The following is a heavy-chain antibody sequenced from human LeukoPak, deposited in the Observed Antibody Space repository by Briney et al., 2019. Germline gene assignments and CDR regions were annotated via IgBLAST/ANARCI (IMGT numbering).Heavy chain of an antibody. D-gene: IGHD3-10*01. CDR3: ARVTVSGSYYHPFPY. V-gene: IGHV4-59*01. Sequence: SETLSLTCTVSGGSINSYYWTWIRQPPGKGLELIGHVYYSGSTYYSPSLKSRVTISVDTSKNQFSLKLSSVTAADTAVYYCARVTVSGSYYHPFPYWGQGTLVTVSS. CDR1: GGSINSYY. CDR2: VYYSGST. J-gene: IGHJ4*02.